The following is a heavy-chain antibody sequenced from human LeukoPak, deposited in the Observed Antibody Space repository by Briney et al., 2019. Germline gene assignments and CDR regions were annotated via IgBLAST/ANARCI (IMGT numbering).Heavy chain of an antibody. CDR2: ISSSSSYI. V-gene: IGHV3-21*01. Sequence: GGSLRLSCAASGFTFSSYSMNWVRQAPGKGLEWVSSISSSSSYIYYADSVKGRFTISRDNAKNSLYLQMNSLRAEDTAVYYCARDRGGERLVGAFDYWGQGTLVTVSS. D-gene: IGHD6-6*01. CDR3: ARDRGGERLVGAFDY. CDR1: GFTFSSYS. J-gene: IGHJ4*02.